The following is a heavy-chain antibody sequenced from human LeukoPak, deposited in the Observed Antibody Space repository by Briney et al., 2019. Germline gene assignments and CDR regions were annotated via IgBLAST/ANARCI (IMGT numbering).Heavy chain of an antibody. V-gene: IGHV3-48*02. D-gene: IGHD6-19*01. CDR3: ARDPGSGWSHDY. J-gene: IGHJ4*02. Sequence: GGSLRLSCAASGFTFSKYSMNWVRQAPGKGLEWVSYITSSSRTIYYADSVKGRFTISRDNAKNSLYLQMKSLRDEDTAVYYCARDPGSGWSHDYWGQGTLVTVSS. CDR1: GFTFSKYS. CDR2: ITSSSRTI.